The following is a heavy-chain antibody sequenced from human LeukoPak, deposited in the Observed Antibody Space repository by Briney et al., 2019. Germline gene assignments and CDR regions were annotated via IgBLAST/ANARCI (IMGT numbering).Heavy chain of an antibody. V-gene: IGHV4-59*01. CDR2: FYNSGRS. D-gene: IGHD6-19*01. Sequence: TSETLSLTCTVSGGSISDYYRGGIRQPPGKGLEWIGYFYNSGRSTYNPSLKSRVTISADTSKNQFSLKLNSVTAADTAVYYCASDNSSGWVNWGQGTLVTVSS. CDR1: GGSISDYY. J-gene: IGHJ4*02. CDR3: ASDNSSGWVN.